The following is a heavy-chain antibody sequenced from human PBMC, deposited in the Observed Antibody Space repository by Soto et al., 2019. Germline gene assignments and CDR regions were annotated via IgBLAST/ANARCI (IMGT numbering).Heavy chain of an antibody. CDR2: ISSSSTI. CDR1: GFTFSSYS. CDR3: ARSLGLGGAFDI. D-gene: IGHD3-16*01. J-gene: IGHJ3*02. Sequence: GGSLRLSCAASGFTFSSYSMNWVRQAPGKGLEWVSYISSSSTIYYADSVKGRFTISRDNAKNSLYLQMNSLRAEDTAVYYCARSLGLGGAFDIWGQGTMVTVSS. V-gene: IGHV3-48*01.